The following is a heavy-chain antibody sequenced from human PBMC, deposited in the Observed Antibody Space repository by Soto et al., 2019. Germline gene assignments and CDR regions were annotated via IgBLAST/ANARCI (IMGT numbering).Heavy chain of an antibody. D-gene: IGHD3-10*01. CDR2: INPNSGGT. J-gene: IGHJ6*02. CDR1: GYTFTGYY. V-gene: IGHV1-2*02. Sequence: ASVKVSCKXSGYTFTGYYMHWVRQAPGQGLEWMGWINPNSGGTNYAQKFQGRVTMTRDTSISTAYMELSRLRSDDTAVYYCARDRRVRGVIIPRKRYYYYGMDVWGQGTTVTVSS. CDR3: ARDRRVRGVIIPRKRYYYYGMDV.